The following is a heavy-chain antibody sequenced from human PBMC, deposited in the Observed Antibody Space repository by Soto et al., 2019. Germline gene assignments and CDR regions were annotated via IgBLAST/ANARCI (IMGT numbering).Heavy chain of an antibody. CDR1: GYTFTGYY. J-gene: IGHJ6*02. CDR2: INPNSGGT. Sequence: ASVKVSCKASGYTFTGYYMHWVRQAPGQGLEWMGWINPNSGGTNYAQKFQGWVTMTRDTSISTAYMELGRLRSDDTAVYYCARGGYYGSGKNYGMDVWGQGTTVTVSS. CDR3: ARGGYYGSGKNYGMDV. D-gene: IGHD3-10*01. V-gene: IGHV1-2*04.